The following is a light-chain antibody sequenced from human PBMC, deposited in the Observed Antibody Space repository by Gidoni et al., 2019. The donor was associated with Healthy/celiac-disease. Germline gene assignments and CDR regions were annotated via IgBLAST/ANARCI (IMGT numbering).Light chain of an antibody. V-gene: IGKV1-39*01. Sequence: DIQMTQSPSSLSASVGDRVTITCRASQRISSYLNWYQQKPGKAPKLLIYAASSLQSGVPSRFSGSGSGTDFTLTISSLQPEDFATYYCQQSYSTLTFGGGIKVEIK. J-gene: IGKJ4*01. CDR3: QQSYSTLT. CDR2: AAS. CDR1: QRISSY.